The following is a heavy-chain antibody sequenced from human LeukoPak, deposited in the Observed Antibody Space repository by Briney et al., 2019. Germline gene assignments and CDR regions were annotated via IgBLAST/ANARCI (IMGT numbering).Heavy chain of an antibody. D-gene: IGHD1-26*01. J-gene: IGHJ4*02. V-gene: IGHV3-48*01. Sequence: GGSLRLSCAASGFTFSSYSMNWVRQAPGKGLEWVSYISSSSSTIYYADSVKGRFTISRDNAKNSLYLQMNSLRAEDTAVYYCARDPGGSFLSFDHWGQGTLVTVSS. CDR2: ISSSSSTI. CDR3: ARDPGGSFLSFDH. CDR1: GFTFSSYS.